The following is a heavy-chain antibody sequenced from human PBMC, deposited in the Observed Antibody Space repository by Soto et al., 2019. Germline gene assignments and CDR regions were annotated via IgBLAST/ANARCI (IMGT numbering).Heavy chain of an antibody. Sequence: PGGSLRLSCAASGFTFSSYSMNWVRQAPGKGLEWVSSISSSSSYIYYADPVKGRFTISRDNAKNSLYLQMNSLRAEDTAVYYCARAPYDILNGPAWDRFDPWGQGTLVSVSS. D-gene: IGHD3-9*01. CDR3: ARAPYDILNGPAWDRFDP. CDR2: ISSSSSYI. V-gene: IGHV3-21*01. CDR1: GFTFSSYS. J-gene: IGHJ5*02.